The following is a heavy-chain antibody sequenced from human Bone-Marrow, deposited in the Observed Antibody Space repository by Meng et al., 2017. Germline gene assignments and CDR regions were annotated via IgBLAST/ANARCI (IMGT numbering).Heavy chain of an antibody. CDR1: GASISTGSYY. V-gene: IGHV4-61*02. CDR3: ARDYGGSYYFGVPSNYYYYGMDV. Sequence: SETLSLTCNVSGASISTGSYYWSWIRQPAGKGLEWIGRIYTSGSTKYNPSLKSRVTISLDRSKNQFSLKLSSVTAADTAVYYCARDYGGSYYFGVPSNYYYYGMDVWGQGTTVTVYS. J-gene: IGHJ6*01. CDR2: IYTSGST. D-gene: IGHD1-26*01.